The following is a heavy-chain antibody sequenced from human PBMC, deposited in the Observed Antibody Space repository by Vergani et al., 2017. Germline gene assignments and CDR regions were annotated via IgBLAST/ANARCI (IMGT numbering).Heavy chain of an antibody. Sequence: QVHLVESGGGVVQPGRSLRLSCVVSGFTSSYYGMHWVRQAPGKGREWVAVISYDRTQKYYADSVKGRFTISRDNSKSTLYLQMNSLRTEDTAVYYCATKSCGTPGCQIGYFREWGQGTLVTVSS. J-gene: IGHJ1*01. CDR3: ATKSCGTPGCQIGYFRE. CDR2: ISYDRTQK. CDR1: GFTSSYYG. V-gene: IGHV3-30*03. D-gene: IGHD1-1*01.